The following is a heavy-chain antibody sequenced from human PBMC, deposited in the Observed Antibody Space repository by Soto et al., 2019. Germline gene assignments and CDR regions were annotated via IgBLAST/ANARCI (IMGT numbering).Heavy chain of an antibody. CDR2: IWYDGSNK. D-gene: IGHD6-19*01. CDR3: ARDFIAVAGTGPGY. Sequence: GGSLRLSCAASGFTFSSYGMHWVRQAPGKGLEWVAVIWYDGSNKYYADSVKGRFTISRDNSKNTLYLQMNSLRAEDTAVYYCARDFIAVAGTGPGYWGQGTLVTVSS. J-gene: IGHJ4*02. CDR1: GFTFSSYG. V-gene: IGHV3-33*01.